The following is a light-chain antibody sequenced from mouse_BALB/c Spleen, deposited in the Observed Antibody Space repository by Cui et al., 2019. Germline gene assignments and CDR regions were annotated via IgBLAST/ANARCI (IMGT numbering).Light chain of an antibody. CDR2: WAS. V-gene: IGKV6-23*01. Sequence: DIVMTKPPKSISTSVGDRVSITCKASQDVGTAVAWYQQKPGQSPKLLIYWASTRHTGVPDRFTGSGSGTDFTLTISNVQSEDLADYFCQQYNNYPPSLTFGAGTKLELK. CDR1: QDVGTA. CDR3: QQYNNYPPSLT. J-gene: IGKJ5*01.